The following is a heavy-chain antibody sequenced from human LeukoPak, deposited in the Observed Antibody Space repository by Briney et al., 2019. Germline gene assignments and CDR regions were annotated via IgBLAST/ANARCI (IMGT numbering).Heavy chain of an antibody. CDR3: ASNPRYSSSWYYFDY. D-gene: IGHD6-13*01. J-gene: IGHJ4*02. CDR2: INAGNGNT. V-gene: IGHV1-3*01. Sequence: ASVKVSCKASGYTFTSYAMHWVRQAPGQGLEWMGWINAGNGNTKYSQKFQGRVTITRDTSASTAYMELSSLRSEDTAVYYCASNPRYSSSWYYFDYWGQGTLVTVSS. CDR1: GYTFTSYA.